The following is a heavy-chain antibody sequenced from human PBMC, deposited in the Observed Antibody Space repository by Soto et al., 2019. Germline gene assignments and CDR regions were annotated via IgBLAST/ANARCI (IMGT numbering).Heavy chain of an antibody. J-gene: IGHJ4*02. CDR2: MTATGVSI. Sequence: EVQLLESGGGLVQPGGSLRLSCVASGFSFSGYAMSWVRQAPRKGLVWVSSMTATGVSIYYADSVRGRFTISRDDSKNTLYLQMSSLRAEDTARYYCAKDSIPYSSSYDLDHWGRGALVTVSS. CDR1: GFSFSGYA. CDR3: AKDSIPYSSSYDLDH. D-gene: IGHD6-6*01. V-gene: IGHV3-23*01.